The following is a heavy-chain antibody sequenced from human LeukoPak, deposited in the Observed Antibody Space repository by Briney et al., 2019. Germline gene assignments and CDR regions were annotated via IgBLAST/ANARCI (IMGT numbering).Heavy chain of an antibody. V-gene: IGHV1-18*01. D-gene: IGHD2-15*01. CDR3: ARXXFCSSTXXXXXYYXYXYMDX. J-gene: IGHJ6*03. CDR2: ISTYNGNT. CDR1: GYSFTSHG. Sequence: ASVKVSCKASGYSFTSHGISWVRQAPGRGLEWMGWISTYNGNTNYAQKLQGRVTMTTDTSTSTAYMELRSLRSDDTAVYYCARXXFCSSTXXXXXYYXYXYMDXWGKGTTVTXS.